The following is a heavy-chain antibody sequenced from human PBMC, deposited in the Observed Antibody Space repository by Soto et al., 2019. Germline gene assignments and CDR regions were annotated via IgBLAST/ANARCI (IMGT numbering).Heavy chain of an antibody. V-gene: IGHV4-31*03. CDR3: AREITNYYYDSSGYSSYYGMDV. CDR2: IYYSGST. Sequence: SETLSLTCTVSGGSISSGGYYWSWIRQHPGKGLEWIGYIYYSGSTHYNPSLKSRVTISVDTSKNQFSLKLSSVTAADTAVYYCAREITNYYYDSSGYSSYYGMDVWGQGTTVTVSS. J-gene: IGHJ6*02. D-gene: IGHD3-22*01. CDR1: GGSISSGGYY.